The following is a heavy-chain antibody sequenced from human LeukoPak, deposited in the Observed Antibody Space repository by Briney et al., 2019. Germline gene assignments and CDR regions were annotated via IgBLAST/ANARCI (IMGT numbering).Heavy chain of an antibody. D-gene: IGHD3-3*01. J-gene: IGHJ4*02. Sequence: TGGSLRLSCAASGFTFSSYSMNWVRQAPGKGLEWVSYISSSSSTIYYADSVKGRFTISRDNAKNSLYLQMNSLRAEDTAVYYCARDSGIRFLEWLPRGRILPFDYWGQGTLVTVSS. CDR2: ISSSSSTI. V-gene: IGHV3-48*01. CDR1: GFTFSSYS. CDR3: ARDSGIRFLEWLPRGRILPFDY.